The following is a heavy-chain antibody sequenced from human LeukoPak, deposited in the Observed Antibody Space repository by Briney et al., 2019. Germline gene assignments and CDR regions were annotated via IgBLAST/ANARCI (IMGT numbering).Heavy chain of an antibody. CDR3: ARDHYDSSGYQGYSDY. CDR2: IYTSGST. Sequence: KSSQTLSLTCTVSGGSISSYSLTWIRQPAGKGLEWIGRIYTSGSTNYNPSLKSRVTMSVDTSKNQFSLRLRSVTAADTAVYYCARDHYDSSGYQGYSDYWGQGTLVTVSS. V-gene: IGHV4-4*07. D-gene: IGHD3-22*01. J-gene: IGHJ4*02. CDR1: GGSISSYS.